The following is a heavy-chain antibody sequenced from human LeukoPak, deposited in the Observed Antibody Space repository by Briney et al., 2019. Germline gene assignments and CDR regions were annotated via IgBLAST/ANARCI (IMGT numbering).Heavy chain of an antibody. J-gene: IGHJ4*02. CDR3: ARDQGSLTRSWYTGY. V-gene: IGHV1-2*06. Sequence: ASVKVSCKASGYTFTGYHIHWVRQAPRQGLEWMGRINPYSGDTNFAQKFQGRVTMTRDTSITTAYMDLSSLTPDDTAVYFCARDQGSLTRSWYTGYWGQGTQVTVSS. CDR2: INPYSGDT. D-gene: IGHD6-13*01. CDR1: GYTFTGYH.